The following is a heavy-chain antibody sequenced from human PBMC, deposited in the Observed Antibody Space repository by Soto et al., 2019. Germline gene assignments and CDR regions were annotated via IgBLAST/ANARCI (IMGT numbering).Heavy chain of an antibody. CDR1: GYTFTSYY. CDR3: ARDPPNYDYIWGSPNNWFDP. CDR2: INPSDGST. V-gene: IGHV1-46*01. J-gene: IGHJ5*02. Sequence: ASVKVSCKASGYTFTSYYMHWVRQAPGQGLEWMGIINPSDGSTNYAQKFQGRVTMTRDTSTSTAYMELSSLRSDDTAVYYCARDPPNYDYIWGSPNNWFDPWGQGTLVTVSS. D-gene: IGHD3-16*01.